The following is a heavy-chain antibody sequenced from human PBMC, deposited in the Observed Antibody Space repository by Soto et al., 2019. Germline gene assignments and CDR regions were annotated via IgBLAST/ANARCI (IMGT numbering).Heavy chain of an antibody. CDR2: FSSYGADT. V-gene: IGHV3-64D*06. D-gene: IGHD6-19*01. CDR3: VKEGYMRSDWYGQFDY. J-gene: IGHJ4*02. CDR1: GFTFNIYA. Sequence: PGGSLRLSCSASGFTFNIYAMQWVRQAPGKGLEFVSAFSSYGADTYYADSVQGRFSISRDNSKNTLYLQKSSLRAEDTALYYCVKEGYMRSDWYGQFDYWGQGALVTVSS.